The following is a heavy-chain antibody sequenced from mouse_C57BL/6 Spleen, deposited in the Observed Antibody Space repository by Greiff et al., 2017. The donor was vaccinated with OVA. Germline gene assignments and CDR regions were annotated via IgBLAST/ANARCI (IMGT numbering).Heavy chain of an antibody. CDR3: ATKVLLGAMDY. D-gene: IGHD4-1*01. CDR2: IDPEDGET. J-gene: IGHJ4*01. Sequence: VQLQQSGAELVKPGASVKLSCTASGFNIKDYYMHWVKQRTEQGLEWIGRIDPEDGETEYAPKFQGKATITADTSSNTAYLQLSSLTSEDTAVYYCATKVLLGAMDYWGQGTSVTVSS. V-gene: IGHV14-2*01. CDR1: GFNIKDYY.